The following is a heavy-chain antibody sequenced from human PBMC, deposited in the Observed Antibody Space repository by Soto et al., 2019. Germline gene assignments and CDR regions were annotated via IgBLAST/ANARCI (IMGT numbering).Heavy chain of an antibody. CDR3: ARADRDFYGLDV. V-gene: IGHV3-13*05. Sequence: EVQLVESGGGLVQPGGSLRLSCEASGFTFRNYDMPCVRQGTGKGLEWVSGISAAGDPDYADSVEGRFTISRENAQNSFFLQMNSLRVGDTAVYYCARADRDFYGLDVWGQGTTVIVSS. J-gene: IGHJ6*02. CDR2: ISAAGDP. CDR1: GFTFRNYD.